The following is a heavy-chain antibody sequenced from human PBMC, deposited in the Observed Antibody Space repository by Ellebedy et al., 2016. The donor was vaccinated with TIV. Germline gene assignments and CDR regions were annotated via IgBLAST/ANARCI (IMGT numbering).Heavy chain of an antibody. CDR1: GFTFSSYA. CDR3: ARVGGGILEWLFGYFDY. D-gene: IGHD3-3*01. Sequence: GESLKISCAASGFTFSSYAMHWVRQAPGKGLEWVAVISYDGSNKYYADSVKGRFTISRDNAKNSLYLQMNSLRAADTAVYYCARVGGGILEWLFGYFDYWGQGTLVTVSS. J-gene: IGHJ4*02. V-gene: IGHV3-30-3*01. CDR2: ISYDGSNK.